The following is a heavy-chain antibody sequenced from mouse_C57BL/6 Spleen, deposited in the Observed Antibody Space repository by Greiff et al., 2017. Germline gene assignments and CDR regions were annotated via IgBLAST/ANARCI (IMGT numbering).Heavy chain of an antibody. V-gene: IGHV1-54*01. CDR2: INPGSGGT. Sequence: VKLQESGAELVRPGTSVKVSCKASGYAFTNYLIEWVKQRPGQGLEWIGVINPGSGGTNYNEKFKGKATLTADKSSSTAYMQLSSLTSEDSAVYFCARSAGSSRYYFDYWGQGTTLTVSS. D-gene: IGHD1-1*01. J-gene: IGHJ2*01. CDR3: ARSAGSSRYYFDY. CDR1: GYAFTNYL.